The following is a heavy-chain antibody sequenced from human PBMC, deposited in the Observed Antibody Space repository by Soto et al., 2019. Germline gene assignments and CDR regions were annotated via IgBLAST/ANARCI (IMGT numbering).Heavy chain of an antibody. V-gene: IGHV1-18*01. CDR3: AREGVAPYYYYGMDV. Sequence: AAVKVSCKASGYTFTRSGISWVRQAPGQGLEWMGWISTYNGDTNYAQTFQGRVTMTTDTSTSTVHMEVRSLRSDDTAVYYCAREGVAPYYYYGMDVWGQGTPVTVSS. CDR1: GYTFTRSG. J-gene: IGHJ6*02. D-gene: IGHD5-12*01. CDR2: ISTYNGDT.